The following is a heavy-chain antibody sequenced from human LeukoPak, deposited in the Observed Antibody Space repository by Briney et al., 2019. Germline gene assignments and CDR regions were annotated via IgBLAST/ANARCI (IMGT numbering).Heavy chain of an antibody. V-gene: IGHV3-30*18. CDR2: ISYDGSNK. D-gene: IGHD4/OR15-4a*01. CDR3: AKYDYGFDY. Sequence: PGGSLRLSCAASGFTFSSYGMHWVRQAPGKGLEWVAVISYDGSNKYYADSVKGRFTISRDNSKNTLYLQMNSLRVEDTAVYYCAKYDYGFDYWGQGTLVTVSS. J-gene: IGHJ4*02. CDR1: GFTFSSYG.